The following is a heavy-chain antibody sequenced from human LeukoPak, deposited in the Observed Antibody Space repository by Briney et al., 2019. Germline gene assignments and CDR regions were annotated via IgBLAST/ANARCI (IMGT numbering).Heavy chain of an antibody. CDR2: IYTSGST. CDR3: ASRKLGNDY. D-gene: IGHD7-27*01. Sequence: SQALSLTCIVSGGSISRGSYYWSWIRQPAGKGLEWIGRIYTSGSTNYNPSPKSRVTISVNSSKNQFSLRLSSVTAADTAVYYCASRKLGNDYGAQGSLVTVPS. V-gene: IGHV4-61*02. CDR1: GGSISRGSYY. J-gene: IGHJ4*02.